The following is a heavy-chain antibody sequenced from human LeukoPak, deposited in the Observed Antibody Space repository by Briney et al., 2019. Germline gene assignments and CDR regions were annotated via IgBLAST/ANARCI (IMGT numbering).Heavy chain of an antibody. Sequence: GGSLRLSCAASGFTFSSYGMHWVRQAPGKGLEWVAVISYDGSNKYYADSVKGRFTISRDNSKNTLYLQMNSLRAEDTAVYYCAKDGGSSSWHRGWFDPWGQGTLVTVSS. V-gene: IGHV3-30*18. CDR2: ISYDGSNK. CDR1: GFTFSSYG. CDR3: AKDGGSSSWHRGWFDP. J-gene: IGHJ5*02. D-gene: IGHD6-13*01.